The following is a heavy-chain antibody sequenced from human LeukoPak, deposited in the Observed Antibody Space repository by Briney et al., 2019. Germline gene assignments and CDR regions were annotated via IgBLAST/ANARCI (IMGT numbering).Heavy chain of an antibody. CDR2: IYYSGST. Sequence: PSETLSLTCTVSGGSISSSSYFWGWIRQPPGKGLEWIGSIYYSGSTSYNPSLKSRVTISVDKSKNQFSLKLSSVTAADTAVYYCARAALYGMDVWGQGTTVTVSS. D-gene: IGHD2-15*01. CDR1: GGSISSSSYF. CDR3: ARAALYGMDV. V-gene: IGHV4-39*07. J-gene: IGHJ6*02.